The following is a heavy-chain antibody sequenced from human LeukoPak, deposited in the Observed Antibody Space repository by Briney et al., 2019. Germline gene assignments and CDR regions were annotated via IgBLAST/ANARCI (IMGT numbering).Heavy chain of an antibody. CDR3: ARVRITIVLFDY. CDR2: IYHSGST. J-gene: IGHJ4*02. CDR1: GGSISSGGYY. V-gene: IGHV4-30-2*01. D-gene: IGHD3-10*01. Sequence: SETLSLTCTVSGGSISSGGYYWSWIRQPPGKGLEWIGYIYHSGSTYYNPSLKSRVTISVDRSKNQFSLKLSSVTAADTAVYYCARVRITIVLFDYWGQGTLVTVSS.